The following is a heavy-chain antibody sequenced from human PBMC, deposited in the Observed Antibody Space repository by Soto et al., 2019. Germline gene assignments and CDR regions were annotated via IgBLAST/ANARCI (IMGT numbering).Heavy chain of an antibody. Sequence: QVQLVQSGAEVKKPGASVKVSCKASGYTFTSYGISWVRQAPGQGLEWMGWISAYNGNTNYAQKFQGRVTMTRDTSISTAYMELSRMRSDDTAVYYCASSVPAAIPGSFDPWGQGTLVTVSS. CDR3: ASSVPAAIPGSFDP. V-gene: IGHV1-18*01. J-gene: IGHJ5*02. CDR1: GYTFTSYG. D-gene: IGHD2-2*01. CDR2: ISAYNGNT.